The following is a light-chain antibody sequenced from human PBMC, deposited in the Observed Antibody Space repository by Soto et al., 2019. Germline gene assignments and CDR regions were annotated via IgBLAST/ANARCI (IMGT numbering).Light chain of an antibody. Sequence: QSVLTQPPSVSGAPVQRVTISCTGSSSNIGGGYDVHWYQQLPGRAPKLLIYGNTNRPSGVPDRFSGSKSGTSASLAITGLQAEDEADYYCLSFDSSLSVVFGGGTKLTVL. CDR2: GNT. CDR1: SSNIGGGYD. J-gene: IGLJ2*01. CDR3: LSFDSSLSVV. V-gene: IGLV1-40*01.